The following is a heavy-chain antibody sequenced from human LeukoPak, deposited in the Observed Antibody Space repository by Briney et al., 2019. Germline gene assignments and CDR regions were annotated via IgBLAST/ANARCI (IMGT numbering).Heavy chain of an antibody. CDR3: ASSKYGSGSHNWFDP. Sequence: GGSLRLSCAASGFTVSSNYMTWVRQAPGKGLEWVSVINSGGGTYYADSVRGRFTISRDNSKNTLYLQMSSLRAEDTAVYYCASSKYGSGSHNWFDPWGQGTLVTVSS. CDR1: GFTVSSNY. V-gene: IGHV3-53*01. CDR2: INSGGGT. J-gene: IGHJ5*02. D-gene: IGHD3-10*01.